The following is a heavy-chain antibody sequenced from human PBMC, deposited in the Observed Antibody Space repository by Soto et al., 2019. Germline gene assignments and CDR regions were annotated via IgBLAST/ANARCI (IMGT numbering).Heavy chain of an antibody. CDR2: IYYSGST. J-gene: IGHJ3*02. Sequence: PSETLSLTCTVSGGSISSSSYYWGWIRQPPGKGLEWIGSIYYSGSTYYNPSLKSRVTISVDTSKNQFSLKLSSVTAADTAVYYCARSEPGYSSSSEAFDIWGQGTMVTVS. CDR3: ARSEPGYSSSSEAFDI. D-gene: IGHD6-6*01. CDR1: GGSISSSSYY. V-gene: IGHV4-39*01.